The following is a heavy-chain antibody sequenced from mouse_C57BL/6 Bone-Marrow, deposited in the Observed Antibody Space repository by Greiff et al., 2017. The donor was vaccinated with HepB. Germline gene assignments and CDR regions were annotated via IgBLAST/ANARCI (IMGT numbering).Heavy chain of an antibody. Sequence: EVKLEESGPGLVKPSQSLSLTCSVTGYSITSGYYWNWIRQFPGNKLEWMGYISYDGSNNYNPSLKNRISITRDTSKNQFFLKLNSVTTEDTATYYCARAIYYDYPAWFAYWGQGTLVTVSA. D-gene: IGHD2-4*01. CDR3: ARAIYYDYPAWFAY. V-gene: IGHV3-6*01. CDR2: ISYDGSN. J-gene: IGHJ3*01. CDR1: GYSITSGYY.